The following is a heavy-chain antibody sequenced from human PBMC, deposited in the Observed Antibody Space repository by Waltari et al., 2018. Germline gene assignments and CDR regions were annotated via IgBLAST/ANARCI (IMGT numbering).Heavy chain of an antibody. J-gene: IGHJ4*02. D-gene: IGHD2-2*01. Sequence: QVQLVQSGAEVKKPGSSVKVSCKASGGTFSSSDISWVRQAPGQGLEWMGGIIPIFGTANYAQKFQGRVTITADESTSTAYMELSSLRSEDTAVYYCAREVVPAAMGQNFDYWGQGTLVTVSS. CDR3: AREVVPAAMGQNFDY. CDR1: GGTFSSSD. CDR2: IIPIFGTA. V-gene: IGHV1-69*01.